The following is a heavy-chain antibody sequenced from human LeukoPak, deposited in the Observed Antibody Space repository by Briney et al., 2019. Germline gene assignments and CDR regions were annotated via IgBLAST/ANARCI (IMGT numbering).Heavy chain of an antibody. Sequence: GGSLRLSCAASGFTFDDYTMHWVRQAPGKGLEWVSLISWDGGSTYYADSVKGRFTISRDNSKNSLYLQMNSLRTEDTASYYCAKDYQGYCSSTSCYTGGSLDYWGQGTLVTVSS. D-gene: IGHD2-2*02. CDR1: GFTFDDYT. V-gene: IGHV3-43*01. CDR2: ISWDGGST. CDR3: AKDYQGYCSSTSCYTGGSLDY. J-gene: IGHJ4*02.